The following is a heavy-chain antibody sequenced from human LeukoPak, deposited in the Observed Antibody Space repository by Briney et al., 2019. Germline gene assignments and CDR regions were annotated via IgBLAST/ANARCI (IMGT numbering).Heavy chain of an antibody. V-gene: IGHV4-38-2*02. CDR3: AREGKILGIQLWNENY. CDR2: IYYSGST. Sequence: PSETLSLTCTVSGYSISSGYYWGWIRQPPGKGLEWIGSIYYSGSTYYNPSLKSRVTISVDTSKNQFSLKLSSVTAADTAVYYCAREGKILGIQLWNENYWGQGTLVTVSS. CDR1: GYSISSGYY. J-gene: IGHJ4*02. D-gene: IGHD5-18*01.